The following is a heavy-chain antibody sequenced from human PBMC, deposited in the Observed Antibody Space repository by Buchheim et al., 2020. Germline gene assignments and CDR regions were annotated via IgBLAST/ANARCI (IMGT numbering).Heavy chain of an antibody. D-gene: IGHD3-10*01. CDR2: IYHSGST. J-gene: IGHJ2*01. CDR1: GGSISSGGYS. Sequence: QLQLQESGSGLVKPSQTLSLTCAVSGGSISSGGYSWGWIRQPPGKGLEWIGYIYHSGSTYYNPSLKSRVTISVDRSKNQFSLKLSSVTAADTAVYYCARDSYGSGRGKWYFDHWGRGTL. V-gene: IGHV4-30-2*01. CDR3: ARDSYGSGRGKWYFDH.